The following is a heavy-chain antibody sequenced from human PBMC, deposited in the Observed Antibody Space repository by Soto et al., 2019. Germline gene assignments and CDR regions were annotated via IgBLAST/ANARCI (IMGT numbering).Heavy chain of an antibody. J-gene: IGHJ4*02. V-gene: IGHV3-74*01. CDR3: ATAGVPQYVQRLDY. CDR1: GFTLSRNW. CDR2: SNSDGSSS. Sequence: GGSLRLSCAASGFTLSRNWMHWVRQAPGKGLVWVSRSNSDGSSSAYADSVKGRFTISRDNAKNTLYLQMDSLGAEDTAVYYCATAGVPQYVQRLDYWGQGALVTVSS. D-gene: IGHD3-10*02.